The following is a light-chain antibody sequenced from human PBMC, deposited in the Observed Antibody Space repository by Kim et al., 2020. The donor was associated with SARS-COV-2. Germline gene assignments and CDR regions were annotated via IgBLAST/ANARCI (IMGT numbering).Light chain of an antibody. CDR2: GAS. Sequence: PGERATISGRASELVPANFLAWYQQKPGQAPRLLIYGASTRATDIPDKFSGSGSGTEFTLSVRSVEPADVAMYYCQQYGSTPLITFGQGTRLEIK. J-gene: IGKJ5*01. CDR1: ELVPANF. V-gene: IGKV3-20*01. CDR3: QQYGSTPLIT.